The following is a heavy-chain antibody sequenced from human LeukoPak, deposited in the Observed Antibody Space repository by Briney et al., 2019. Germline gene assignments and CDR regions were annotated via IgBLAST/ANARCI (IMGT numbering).Heavy chain of an antibody. CDR2: IYYSGST. D-gene: IGHD5-24*01. V-gene: IGHV4-39*01. J-gene: IGHJ4*02. Sequence: SETLSLTCTVSGGSISSSSYYWGWIRQPPGKGLEWIGSIYYSGSTYYNPSLKSRVTISVDTSKNQFSQKLSSVTAAGTAVYYCARHRSGWLQSSFDYWGQGTLVTVSS. CDR1: GGSISSSSYY. CDR3: ARHRSGWLQSSFDY.